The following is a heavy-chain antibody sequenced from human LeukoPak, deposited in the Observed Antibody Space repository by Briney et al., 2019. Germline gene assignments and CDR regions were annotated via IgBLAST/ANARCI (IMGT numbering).Heavy chain of an antibody. CDR3: ASQVVGYDSSGYYNWFDP. CDR2: IKQDGSEK. CDR1: GFTFSSYW. V-gene: IGHV3-7*01. J-gene: IGHJ5*02. D-gene: IGHD3-22*01. Sequence: PGGSLRLSCAASGFTFSSYWMSWVRQAPGKGLEWVANIKQDGSEKYYVDSVKGRFTISRDNAKNSLYLQMNSLRAEDTAVYYCASQVVGYDSSGYYNWFDPWGQGTLVTVSS.